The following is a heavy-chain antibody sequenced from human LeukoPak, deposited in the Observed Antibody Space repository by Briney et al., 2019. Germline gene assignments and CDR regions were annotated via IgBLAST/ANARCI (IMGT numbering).Heavy chain of an antibody. CDR2: ISSSSSYI. Sequence: GGSLRLSCAASGFTFSSYSMNWVRQAPGKGLEWVSSISSSSSYIYYADSVKGRFTISRDNAKNSLYLQMNSLRAEDTAVYYCARDNDYYDSSGYHNGFDPWGQGTLVTVSS. CDR3: ARDNDYYDSSGYHNGFDP. J-gene: IGHJ5*02. D-gene: IGHD3-22*01. V-gene: IGHV3-21*01. CDR1: GFTFSSYS.